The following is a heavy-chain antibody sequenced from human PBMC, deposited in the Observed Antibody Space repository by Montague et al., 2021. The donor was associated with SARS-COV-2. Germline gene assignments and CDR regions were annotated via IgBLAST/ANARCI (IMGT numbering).Heavy chain of an antibody. Sequence: SETLSLTCAVYGGSFSGYYWSWIRQPPGKGLEWIGEINHSGSTNYNPSLKSRVTISVDTSKNQFSLKLSSATAAATAVYYCACANGYYFDYWGQGTLVTVSS. CDR1: GGSFSGYY. CDR2: INHSGST. J-gene: IGHJ4*02. D-gene: IGHD2-8*01. V-gene: IGHV4-34*01. CDR3: ACANGYYFDY.